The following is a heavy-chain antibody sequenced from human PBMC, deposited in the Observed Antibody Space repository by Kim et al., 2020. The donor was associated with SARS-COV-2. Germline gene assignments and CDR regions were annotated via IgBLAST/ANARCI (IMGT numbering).Heavy chain of an antibody. V-gene: IGHV3-23*01. J-gene: IGHJ4*02. CDR3: AKGLSGLAKVN. D-gene: IGHD3-10*01. CDR2: ISGSGGST. Sequence: GGSLRLSCAASGFSFSSYAMSWVRQAPGKGLEWVSAISGSGGSTYYADSVKGRFTISRDNSKNTLYLQMNSLRAEEDTAVYYCAKGLSGLAKVNWGQGTLVTVSS. CDR1: GFSFSSYA.